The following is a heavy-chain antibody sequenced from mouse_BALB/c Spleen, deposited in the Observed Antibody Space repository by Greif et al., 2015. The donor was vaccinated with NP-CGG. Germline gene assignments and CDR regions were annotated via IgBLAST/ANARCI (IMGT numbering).Heavy chain of an antibody. CDR2: ISSGRSNI. V-gene: IGHV5-17*02. Sequence: EVKVVDSGGGLVQPGGSLKLSCAASGFTFSSFGMHWVRQAPEKGLEWVAYISSGRSNIYYADTVKGRFTISRDNPKNTLFLQMTSLRSEDTAMYYCARLFDYWGQGTTLTVSS. CDR1: GFTFSSFG. J-gene: IGHJ2*01. CDR3: ARLFDY.